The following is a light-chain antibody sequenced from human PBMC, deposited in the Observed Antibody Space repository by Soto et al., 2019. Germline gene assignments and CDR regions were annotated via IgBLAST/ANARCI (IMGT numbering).Light chain of an antibody. CDR3: SSYRGTDVI. CDR1: LTDVGGRDF. Sequence: QSALTQPPSASGSPGQSVTISCTGTLTDVGGRDFGRDFVSWYRQDPGKAPKLILYDVNTRPSGVPNRFSGSKSGNTASLAVSGLQAEDEGHNYCSSYRGTDVIFGGGTKLTVL. J-gene: IGLJ2*01. V-gene: IGLV2-8*01. CDR2: DVN.